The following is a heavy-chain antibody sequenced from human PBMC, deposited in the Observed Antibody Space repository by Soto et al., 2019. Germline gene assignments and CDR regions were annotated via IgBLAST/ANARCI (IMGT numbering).Heavy chain of an antibody. D-gene: IGHD4-17*01. J-gene: IGHJ3*02. CDR3: ARELNTVTTRDAFDI. Sequence: QVQLVESGGGLVQPGRSLRLSCAASGFTFSAYGMHWVRQAPGKGLEWVAVIWFDDNSKYYADSVKGRFSISRDNSKNTLYLQMNSLGADDTAVYYCARELNTVTTRDAFDIWGQGTMVIVSS. CDR2: IWFDDNSK. V-gene: IGHV3-33*01. CDR1: GFTFSAYG.